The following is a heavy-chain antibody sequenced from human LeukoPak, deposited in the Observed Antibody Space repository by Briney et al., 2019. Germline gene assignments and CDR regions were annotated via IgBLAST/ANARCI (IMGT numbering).Heavy chain of an antibody. CDR2: INSDGSST. CDR1: GFTFSSYW. V-gene: IGHV3-74*01. D-gene: IGHD3-22*01. CDR3: ARVLSYYYDSSGYYYHYYYGMDV. Sequence: PGGSLRLSCAASGFTFSSYWMHWVRQAPGKGLVWVSRINSDGSSTSYADSVEGRFTISRDNAKNTLYLQMNSLRAEDTAVYYCARVLSYYYDSSGYYYHYYYGMDVWGQGTTVTVSS. J-gene: IGHJ6*02.